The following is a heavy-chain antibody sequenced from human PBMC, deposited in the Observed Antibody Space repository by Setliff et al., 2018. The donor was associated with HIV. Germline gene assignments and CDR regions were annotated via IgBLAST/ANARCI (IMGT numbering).Heavy chain of an antibody. V-gene: IGHV1-2*02. J-gene: IGHJ4*02. CDR2: IHPSSGGT. CDR3: ARDGLLVAGIRFDY. Sequence: ASVKVSCKASGYTFTDYYMHWVRQAPGQGLEWMGWIHPSSGGTNYAQKFQGRVTMTRDTSISTAYMELSRLRSDDTAVYYCARDGLLVAGIRFDYWGQGTLVTVSS. D-gene: IGHD6-19*01. CDR1: GYTFTDYY.